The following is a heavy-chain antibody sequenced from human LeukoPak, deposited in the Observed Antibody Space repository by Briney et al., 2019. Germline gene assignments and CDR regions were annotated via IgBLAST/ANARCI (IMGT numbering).Heavy chain of an antibody. CDR1: GFTFSDYY. V-gene: IGHV3-11*01. CDR3: ARDQRPYNWFDP. CDR2: ISSSGSTI. J-gene: IGHJ5*02. Sequence: GGSLRLSCAASGFTFSDYYMSWIRQAPGKGLEWVSYISSSGSTIYYADSVKGRFTISRDNAKNSLYLQMNSLRAEDTAVFYCARDQRPYNWFDPWGQGTLVTVSS.